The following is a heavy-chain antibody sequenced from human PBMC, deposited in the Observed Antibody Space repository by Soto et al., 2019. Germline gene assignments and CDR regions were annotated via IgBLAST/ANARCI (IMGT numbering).Heavy chain of an antibody. V-gene: IGHV5-51*01. CDR1: GYSFSNYW. CDR3: ARQVLQAPHYGMDV. CDR2: VYPGDSDT. D-gene: IGHD2-15*01. Sequence: PGESLKISCKGSGYSFSNYWIGGVRQMPGKGLEWMGIVYPGDSDTRYSPSFQGQVTISADKSISTAYLQWSSLEASDTAMYYCARQVLQAPHYGMDVWGQGTTVTVSS. J-gene: IGHJ6*02.